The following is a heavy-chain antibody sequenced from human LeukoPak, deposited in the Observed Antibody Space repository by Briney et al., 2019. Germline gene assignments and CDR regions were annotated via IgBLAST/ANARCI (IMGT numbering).Heavy chain of an antibody. CDR3: ARVFGYYYFYMDV. CDR1: GYTFTGYY. Sequence: ASVKVSCKASGYTFTGYYMHWVRQAPGQGLEWMGWINPNSGGTNYAQNFQDRVTMTTDTSTNTAYMELRSLTSDDTAVYFCARVFGYYYFYMDVWGEGTTVIISS. CDR2: INPNSGGT. D-gene: IGHD3/OR15-3a*01. J-gene: IGHJ6*03. V-gene: IGHV1-2*02.